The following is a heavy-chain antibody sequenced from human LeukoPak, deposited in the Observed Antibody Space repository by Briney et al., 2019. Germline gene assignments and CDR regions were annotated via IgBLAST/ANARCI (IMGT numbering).Heavy chain of an antibody. D-gene: IGHD5-24*01. CDR3: ARGPARDGYLPLKY. CDR2: IKRETDGGTI. V-gene: IGHV3-15*01. Sequence: GGSLRLSCAASGFTLNNAWMSWVRQAPGKGLEWLGRIKRETDGGTIDYAAPVKGRFTISRDNSKNTLYLQMNSLRAEDTAVYYCARGPARDGYLPLKYWGQGTLVTVSS. J-gene: IGHJ4*02. CDR1: GFTLNNAW.